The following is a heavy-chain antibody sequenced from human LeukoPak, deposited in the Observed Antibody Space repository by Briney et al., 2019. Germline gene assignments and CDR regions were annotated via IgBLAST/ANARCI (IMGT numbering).Heavy chain of an antibody. J-gene: IGHJ6*02. Sequence: GGSLRLSCAASGFSVSRNYMSWARLAPGKGLEWVSIITSAGSTHYATSVKGRFTISRDNSKNTVYLQMNSLRAEDTAVYYCATRGLSGYYYGMDVWGQGTTVTVSS. V-gene: IGHV3-66*01. CDR1: GFSVSRNY. CDR3: ATRGLSGYYYGMDV. CDR2: ITSAGST. D-gene: IGHD3/OR15-3a*01.